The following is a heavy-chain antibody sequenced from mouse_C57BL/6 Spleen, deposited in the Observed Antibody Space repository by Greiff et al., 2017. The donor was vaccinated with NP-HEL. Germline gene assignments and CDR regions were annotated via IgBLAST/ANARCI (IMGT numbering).Heavy chain of an antibody. CDR1: GYAFSSSW. Sequence: QVQLKESGPELVKPGASVKISCKASGYAFSSSWMNWVKQRPGKGLEWIGRIYPGDGDTNYNGKFKGKATLTADKSSSTAYMQLSSLTSEDSAVYFCARSEAPYYFDYWGQGTTLTVSS. V-gene: IGHV1-82*01. CDR3: ARSEAPYYFDY. CDR2: IYPGDGDT. J-gene: IGHJ2*01.